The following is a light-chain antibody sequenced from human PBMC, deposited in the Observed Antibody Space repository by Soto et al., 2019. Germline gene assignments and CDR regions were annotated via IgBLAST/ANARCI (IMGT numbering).Light chain of an antibody. CDR2: EVT. J-gene: IGLJ1*01. CDR3: CSYTSGTSV. V-gene: IGLV2-14*01. CDR1: STDVNGHNY. Sequence: QSVLTQPASVSRSPGQSITISCTGTSTDVNGHNYVSWYQQHPGKAPKVIIYEVTNRPSGISHRFSGSKSGNTASLTISGLQAEDEADYYCCSYTSGTSVFGTGTKLTVL.